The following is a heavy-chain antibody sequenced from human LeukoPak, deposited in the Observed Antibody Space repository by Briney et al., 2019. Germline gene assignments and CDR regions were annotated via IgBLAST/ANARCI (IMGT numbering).Heavy chain of an antibody. J-gene: IGHJ6*02. CDR3: ARGGGMDV. Sequence: SGASLRLSCAASGFTFSNYAMTWVRQAPGKGLEWVSAISLSGGDTYYADSVKGRLSISRDNSKNTLYLQMNSLRAEDTAVYYCARGGGMDVWGQGTTVIVSS. CDR2: ISLSGGDT. V-gene: IGHV3-23*01. CDR1: GFTFSNYA.